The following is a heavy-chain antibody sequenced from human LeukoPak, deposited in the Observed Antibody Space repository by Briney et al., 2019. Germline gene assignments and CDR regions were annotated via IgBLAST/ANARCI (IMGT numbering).Heavy chain of an antibody. CDR3: ARDLYDFWSGYYSYYYYDLDV. CDR2: IYYSGST. CDR1: GGSISSYY. D-gene: IGHD3-3*01. J-gene: IGHJ6*02. Sequence: SETLSLTCTVSGGSISSYYWSWIRQPPGKGLEWIGYIYYSGSTNYNPSLKSRVTISVDTSKNQFSLKLSSVTAADTAVYYCARDLYDFWSGYYSYYYYDLDVWGQGTTVTVSS. V-gene: IGHV4-59*01.